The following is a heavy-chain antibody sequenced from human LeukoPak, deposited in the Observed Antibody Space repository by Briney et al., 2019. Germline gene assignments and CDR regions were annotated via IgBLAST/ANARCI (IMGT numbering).Heavy chain of an antibody. CDR1: GGSISSYY. D-gene: IGHD6-25*01. CDR3: ARVIAAEWVGIDP. V-gene: IGHV4-59*08. CDR2: IYYSGST. J-gene: IGHJ5*02. Sequence: PSETLSLTCTVSGGSISSYYWSWIRRPPGKGLEWIGYIYYSGSTNYNPSLKSRVTISVDTSKNQFSLKLSSVTAADTAVYYCARVIAAEWVGIDPWGQGTLVTVSS.